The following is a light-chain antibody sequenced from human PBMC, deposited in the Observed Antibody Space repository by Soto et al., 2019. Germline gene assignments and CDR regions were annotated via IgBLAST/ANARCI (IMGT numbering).Light chain of an antibody. CDR2: DAT. CDR3: LLYYGYSDDYV. Sequence: QAVVTQEPSLTVSPGGTVTLTCGSSTGAVTSGHYPYWFQQKPGQAPRTLIYDATSRHSSTPARFAGSLLGGKAALTLSYAQLEDEAEYYCLLYYGYSDDYVFGPGTKLTVL. V-gene: IGLV7-46*01. CDR1: TGAVTSGHY. J-gene: IGLJ1*01.